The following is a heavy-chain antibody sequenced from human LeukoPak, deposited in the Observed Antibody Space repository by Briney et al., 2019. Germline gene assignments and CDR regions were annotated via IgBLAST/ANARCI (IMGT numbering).Heavy chain of an antibody. D-gene: IGHD3-22*01. Sequence: GGSLRLSCAAPGFTFSSYWMHWVRQAPGKGLVWVSRISSDGSSTDYADSVKGRFTISRDNAKNTLYLQMNSLRAEDTAVYYCASRIPYDSSSYWGQGTLVTVSS. CDR2: ISSDGSST. CDR3: ASRIPYDSSSY. V-gene: IGHV3-74*01. J-gene: IGHJ4*02. CDR1: GFTFSSYW.